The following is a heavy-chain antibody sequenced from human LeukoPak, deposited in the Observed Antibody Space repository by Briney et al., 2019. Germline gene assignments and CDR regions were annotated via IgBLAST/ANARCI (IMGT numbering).Heavy chain of an antibody. CDR1: GFTVSSNY. CDR2: IYSGGRGTT. J-gene: IGHJ4*02. D-gene: IGHD3-22*01. Sequence: GGSLRLSCAASGFTVSSNYMSWVRQAPGKGLEWVSVIYSGGRGTTYAADSVKGRFTISRDNSKNTLYLQMNSLSAEDTAVYYCAKEGVMIVVVMEFDYWGQGTLVTVSS. V-gene: IGHV3-53*01. CDR3: AKEGVMIVVVMEFDY.